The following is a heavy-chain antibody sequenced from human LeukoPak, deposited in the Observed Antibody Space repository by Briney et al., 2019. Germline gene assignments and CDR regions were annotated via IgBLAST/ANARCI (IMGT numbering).Heavy chain of an antibody. Sequence: GGSLRLSCVASGFSVSSSYMSWVRQAPGKGLEWVSVIYNGGNTYYADSVKGRFTISRDNSKNTLYLQMNSLRAEDTAVYYCARDRGYTSGMDYWGQGTLVTVSS. V-gene: IGHV3-53*01. J-gene: IGHJ4*02. D-gene: IGHD1-1*01. CDR2: IYNGGNT. CDR1: GFSVSSSY. CDR3: ARDRGYTSGMDY.